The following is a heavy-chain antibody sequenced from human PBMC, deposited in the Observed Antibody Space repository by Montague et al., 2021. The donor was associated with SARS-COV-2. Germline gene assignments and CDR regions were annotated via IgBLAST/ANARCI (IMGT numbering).Heavy chain of an antibody. J-gene: IGHJ6*02. V-gene: IGHV2-70*11. Sequence: PALVKPTQTLTLTCTFSGFSLRTAGTCVSWIRQPPGKAPQWLARIDWDGDKYYSRTLETRVSISTDTAKTQVVPTMTNVDPMDTATYYCARLSGVAPRCYYEGMDVWGQGTAVTVSS. CDR1: GFSLRTAGTC. D-gene: IGHD7-27*01. CDR2: IDWDGDK. CDR3: ARLSGVAPRCYYEGMDV.